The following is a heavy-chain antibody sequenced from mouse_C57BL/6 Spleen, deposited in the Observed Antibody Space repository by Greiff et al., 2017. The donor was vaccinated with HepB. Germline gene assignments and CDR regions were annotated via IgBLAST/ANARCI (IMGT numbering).Heavy chain of an antibody. V-gene: IGHV1-63*01. CDR2: IYPGGGYT. CDR1: GYTFTNYW. CDR3: AAYYSNYSAWFAY. J-gene: IGHJ3*01. Sequence: VKLMESGAELVRPGTSVKMSCKASGYTFTNYWIGWAKQRPGHGLEWIGDIYPGGGYTNYNEKFKGKATLTADKSSSTAYMQFSSLTSEDSAIYYCAAYYSNYSAWFAYWGQGTLVTVSA. D-gene: IGHD2-5*01.